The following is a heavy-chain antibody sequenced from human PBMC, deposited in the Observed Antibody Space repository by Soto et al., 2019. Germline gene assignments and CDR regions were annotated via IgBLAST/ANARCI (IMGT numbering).Heavy chain of an antibody. CDR1: GVSLTSGNW. CDR2: IFHDGTA. J-gene: IGHJ4*02. Sequence: SETLSLTCAVPGVSLTSGNWWTWVRQSPQRGLEYIGEIFHDGTANYYPSFERRVAMSVDTSRNQFSLKLTSVTAADTAVYFCARLVYDTRLNYMYFDFWGPGTLVTVSS. V-gene: IGHV4-4*02. D-gene: IGHD3-10*01. CDR3: ARLVYDTRLNYMYFDF.